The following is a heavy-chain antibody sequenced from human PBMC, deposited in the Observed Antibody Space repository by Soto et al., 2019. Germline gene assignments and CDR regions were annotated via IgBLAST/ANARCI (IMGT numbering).Heavy chain of an antibody. CDR1: GYSFTSYW. Sequence: GESLKISCKGSGYSFTSYWIGWVRQMPGKGLEWMGIIYPGDSDTRYSPSFQGQVSISADKSISTAYLQWSSLKASDTAMYYCAGGGVRGVITRTRDYYGMDVWGQGTTVTVSS. J-gene: IGHJ6*02. D-gene: IGHD3-10*01. V-gene: IGHV5-51*01. CDR2: IYPGDSDT. CDR3: AGGGVRGVITRTRDYYGMDV.